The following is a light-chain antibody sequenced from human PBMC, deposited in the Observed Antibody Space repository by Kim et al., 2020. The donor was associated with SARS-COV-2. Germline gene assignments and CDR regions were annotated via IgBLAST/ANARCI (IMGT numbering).Light chain of an antibody. CDR1: QSIGSN. Sequence: TVMTQSPDTLSVIPGERVTLSCRASQSIGSNLAWYQQKPGQAPRLLVYGASTRATGIPGKFSGSGSGTEFTLIINSLQSADFAIYYCHQYDNWPLTFGGGTKVDIK. CDR2: GAS. CDR3: HQYDNWPLT. V-gene: IGKV3-15*01. J-gene: IGKJ4*01.